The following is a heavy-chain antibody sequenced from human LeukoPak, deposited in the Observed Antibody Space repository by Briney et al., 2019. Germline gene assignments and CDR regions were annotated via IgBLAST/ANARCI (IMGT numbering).Heavy chain of an antibody. CDR1: GGTFSSYA. D-gene: IGHD6-19*01. J-gene: IGHJ6*02. CDR2: IIPILGIA. Sequence: GASVKVSCKASGGTFSSYAISWVRQAPGQGLEWMGRIIPILGIANYAQKFQGRVTITADKSTSTAYMELSSLRSEDTAVYYCARVIAVAGTGLDVWGQGTTVTVSS. CDR3: ARVIAVAGTGLDV. V-gene: IGHV1-69*04.